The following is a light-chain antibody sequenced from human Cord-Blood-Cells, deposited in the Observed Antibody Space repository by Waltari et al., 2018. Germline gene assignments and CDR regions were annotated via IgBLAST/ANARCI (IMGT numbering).Light chain of an antibody. CDR1: KSGDTY. CDR3: QAWDSSNWV. V-gene: IGLV3-1*01. J-gene: IGLJ3*02. Sequence: SYELTQPPSVSVSPGQTASITCSGDKSGDTYACWYQQKPGQSPVLVIYQESKRPSGIPERFSGSNSGNTATLTISGTQAMDEADYYCQAWDSSNWVFGGGTKLTVL. CDR2: QES.